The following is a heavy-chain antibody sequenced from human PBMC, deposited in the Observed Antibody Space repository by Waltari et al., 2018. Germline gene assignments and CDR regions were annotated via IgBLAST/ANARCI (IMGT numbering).Heavy chain of an antibody. CDR3: AKDRADTTEGKIDY. CDR2: IGASGGAT. CDR1: GFTLTSNA. J-gene: IGHJ4*02. D-gene: IGHD1-1*01. Sequence: EVQLLESGGGLVQPGESLRLSCAASGFTLTSNAMTWGRKAAGKGLEWVSVIGASGGATFYADSVKGRFTISRDTSKNMLFLQMNNLRAEDTAVYYCAKDRADTTEGKIDYWGQGTLVTVSS. V-gene: IGHV3-23*01.